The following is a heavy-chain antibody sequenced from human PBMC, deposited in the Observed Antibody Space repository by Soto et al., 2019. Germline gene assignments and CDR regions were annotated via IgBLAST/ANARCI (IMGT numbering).Heavy chain of an antibody. J-gene: IGHJ3*02. V-gene: IGHV5-51*01. CDR1: GYSFTSYW. CDR3: ATQGDCGGDCYSDAFDI. D-gene: IGHD2-21*01. CDR2: IYPGDSDT. Sequence: GESLKISCKGSGYSFTSYWIGWVRQMPGKGLEWMGIIYPGDSDTRYSPSFQGQVTISADKSISTAYLQWSSLKASDTAMYYCATQGDCGGDCYSDAFDIWGQGTMVTVSS.